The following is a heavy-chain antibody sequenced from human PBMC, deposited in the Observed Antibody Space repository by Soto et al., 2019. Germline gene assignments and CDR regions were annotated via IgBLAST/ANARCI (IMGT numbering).Heavy chain of an antibody. CDR3: ARGGGDYYYYYGMDV. J-gene: IGHJ6*02. Sequence: QVQLQESGPGLVKPSQTLSLTCTVSGGSISSGGYYWSWIRQHPGKGLEWIGYIYYSGSTYYNPSLKCRVTISVATSKNQFSLKLSSVTAADTAVYYCARGGGDYYYYYGMDVWGQGTTVTVSS. CDR1: GGSISSGGYY. V-gene: IGHV4-31*03. CDR2: IYYSGST. D-gene: IGHD6-25*01.